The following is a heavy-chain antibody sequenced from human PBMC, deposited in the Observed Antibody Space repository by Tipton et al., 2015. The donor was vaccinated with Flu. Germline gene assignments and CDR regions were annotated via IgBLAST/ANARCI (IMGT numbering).Heavy chain of an antibody. Sequence: TLSLTCTVSGGSISSYYWSWIRQLPGKGLEWIGYIYYSGSTNYNPSLKSRVTISVDTSKNQFSLKLSSVTAADTAVYYCAREADSSGYYPFDYWGQGTLVTVSS. V-gene: IGHV4-59*01. CDR2: IYYSGST. J-gene: IGHJ4*02. CDR3: AREADSSGYYPFDY. D-gene: IGHD3-22*01. CDR1: GGSISSYY.